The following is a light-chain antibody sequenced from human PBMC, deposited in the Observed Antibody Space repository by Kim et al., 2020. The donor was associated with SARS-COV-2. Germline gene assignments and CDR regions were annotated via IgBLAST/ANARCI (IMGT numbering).Light chain of an antibody. CDR3: HHRSDWPLT. V-gene: IGKV3-11*01. Sequence: EIVLTQSPATLSLSPGERATLSCRASRSVSTFLAWYQQKHGQAPRLLIYDASNRATGIPPRFSGSGYGTDFTLTISSLEPDDFAVYYCHHRSDWPLTYGGGTKVEIK. CDR2: DAS. J-gene: IGKJ4*01. CDR1: RSVSTF.